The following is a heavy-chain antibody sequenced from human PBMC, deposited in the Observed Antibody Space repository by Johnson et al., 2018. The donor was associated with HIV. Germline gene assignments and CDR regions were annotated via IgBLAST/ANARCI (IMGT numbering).Heavy chain of an antibody. CDR1: GFIFSSYG. J-gene: IGHJ3*02. CDR2: IWYDGSRK. D-gene: IGHD1-1*01. V-gene: IGHV3-33*01. Sequence: QVQLVESGGGVVQPGGSLRLSCAASGFIFSSYGMHWVRQAPGKGLEWVAFIWYDGSRKYYADSVKGRFTISRVNSKNMLYLQMNSLAAGDTAVYYCARGRPGGPNLLDEAGNDAFDIWGQGTMVTVSS. CDR3: ARGRPGGPNLLDEAGNDAFDI.